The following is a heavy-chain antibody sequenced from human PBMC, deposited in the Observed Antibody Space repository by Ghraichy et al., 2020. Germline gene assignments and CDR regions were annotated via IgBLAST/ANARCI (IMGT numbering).Heavy chain of an antibody. D-gene: IGHD2-21*01. CDR2: ISGSGGST. J-gene: IGHJ4*02. CDR3: AKDWRVVVVHRFFDY. CDR1: GFTFSSFA. V-gene: IGHV3-23*01. Sequence: GGSLRLSCAASGFTFSSFAMNWVRQAPGKGLEWVSAISGSGGSTYYADSVKGRFTISRDNSKNTLYLQMNSLRAEDTAVYYCAKDWRVVVVHRFFDYWGQGTLVTVSS.